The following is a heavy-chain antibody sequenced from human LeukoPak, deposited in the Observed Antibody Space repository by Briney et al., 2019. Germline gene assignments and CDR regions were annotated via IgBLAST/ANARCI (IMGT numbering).Heavy chain of an antibody. D-gene: IGHD1-14*01. J-gene: IGHJ3*02. CDR3: AKPARTDAFDI. Sequence: GGSLRLSCAASGFTFSSYEMNWVRQAPGKGLEWVSYISSSGSTIYYADSVKGRFTISRDNAKNSLYLQMNTLRAEDTAVYYCAKPARTDAFDIWGQGTMVTVSS. CDR1: GFTFSSYE. V-gene: IGHV3-48*03. CDR2: ISSSGSTI.